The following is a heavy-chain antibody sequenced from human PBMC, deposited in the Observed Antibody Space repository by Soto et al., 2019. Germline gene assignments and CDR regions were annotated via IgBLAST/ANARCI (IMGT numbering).Heavy chain of an antibody. D-gene: IGHD2-2*01. V-gene: IGHV3-23*01. CDR3: AKGPYCSSTSCYSPANWFDP. CDR2: ISGSGGST. J-gene: IGHJ5*02. CDR1: GFTFSSYA. Sequence: PGRSLRLSCAASGFTFSSYAMSWVRQAPGKGLEWVSAISGSGGSTYYADSVKGRFTISRDNSKNTLYLQMNSLRAEDTAVYYCAKGPYCSSTSCYSPANWFDPWGQGTLVTVSA.